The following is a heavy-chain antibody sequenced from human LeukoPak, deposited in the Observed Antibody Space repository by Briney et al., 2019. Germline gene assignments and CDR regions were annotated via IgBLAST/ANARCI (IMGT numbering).Heavy chain of an antibody. J-gene: IGHJ4*02. CDR1: GFTFSSYA. CDR3: AKELLWFGELTDYFDY. V-gene: IGHV3-30*18. CDR2: ISYDGSNK. Sequence: GRSLRLSCAASGFTFSSYAMHWVRQAPGKGLEWVAVISYDGSNKYYADSVKGRFTISRDNSKNTLYLQMNSLRAEDTAVYYCAKELLWFGELTDYFDYWGQGTLVTVSS. D-gene: IGHD3-10*01.